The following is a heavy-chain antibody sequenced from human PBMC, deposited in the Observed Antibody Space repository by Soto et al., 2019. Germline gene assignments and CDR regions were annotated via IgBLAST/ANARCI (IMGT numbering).Heavy chain of an antibody. CDR3: ARDGPGYSYGS. D-gene: IGHD5-18*01. Sequence: GGSLRLSCAASGFTFSAYTMHWVRQPPGKGLEWVAVISYDGNNERYTDPVKGRFTVSRDNSKSTLYLQMNSLRAEDTAVYYCARDGPGYSYGSWGQGTLVTVS. V-gene: IGHV3-30-3*01. J-gene: IGHJ5*02. CDR1: GFTFSAYT. CDR2: ISYDGNNE.